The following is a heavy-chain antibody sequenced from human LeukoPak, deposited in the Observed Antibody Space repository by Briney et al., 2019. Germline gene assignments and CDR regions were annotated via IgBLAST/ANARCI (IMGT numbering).Heavy chain of an antibody. J-gene: IGHJ3*02. D-gene: IGHD2-15*01. CDR2: IYNSGST. Sequence: PSETLSLTCTVSGGSISSSSYYWGWIRQPPGKGLEWIGSIYNSGSTYYNPSLKSRVTISVDTSKNQFSLKLSSVTAADTAVYYCARAGCSGGSCYGPVRIDAFDIWGQGTMVTVSS. CDR3: ARAGCSGGSCYGPVRIDAFDI. CDR1: GGSISSSSYY. V-gene: IGHV4-39*07.